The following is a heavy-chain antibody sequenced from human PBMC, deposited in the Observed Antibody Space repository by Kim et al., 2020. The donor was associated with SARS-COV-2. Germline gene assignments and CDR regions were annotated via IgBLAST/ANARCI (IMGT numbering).Heavy chain of an antibody. CDR1: GGSFSGYY. J-gene: IGHJ4*02. D-gene: IGHD5-12*01. V-gene: IGHV4-34*01. CDR2: INHSGST. CDR3: ARSAWLRLYYFEY. Sequence: SETLSLTCAVYGGSFSGYYWSWIRQPPGKGLEWIGEINHSGSTNYNPSLKSRGTISVDTSKNQFSLKLSSVTAADTALYYCARSAWLRLYYFEYWGQGTLVTDSA.